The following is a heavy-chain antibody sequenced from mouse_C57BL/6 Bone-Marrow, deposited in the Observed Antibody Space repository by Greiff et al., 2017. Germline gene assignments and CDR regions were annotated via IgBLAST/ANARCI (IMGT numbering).Heavy chain of an antibody. CDR2: IDPNSGGT. V-gene: IGHV1-72*01. D-gene: IGHD2-13*01. Sequence: QVQLQQPGAELVKPGASVKLSCKASGYTFTSYWMHWVKQRPGRGLEWIGRIDPNSGGTKYNEKFKSKATLTVDKPSSTAYMQLSSLTSEDSAVYYCSGWGLSSSYYAMDYWGQGTSVTVSS. CDR1: GYTFTSYW. CDR3: SGWGLSSSYYAMDY. J-gene: IGHJ4*01.